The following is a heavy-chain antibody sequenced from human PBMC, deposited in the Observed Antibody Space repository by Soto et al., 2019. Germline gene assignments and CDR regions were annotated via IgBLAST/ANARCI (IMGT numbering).Heavy chain of an antibody. J-gene: IGHJ4*02. V-gene: IGHV3-23*01. CDR1: GFTFSSYA. CDR3: AKGPQHPYCTNGVGYVDY. D-gene: IGHD2-8*01. CDR2: ISGSGGST. Sequence: EVQLLESGGGLVQPGGSLRLSCAASGFTFSSYAMSWVRQAPGKGLEWVSAISGSGGSTYYADSVKGRFTISRDNSKNTLYLQMNSLRAEDTAVYYCAKGPQHPYCTNGVGYVDYWGQGTLVTVSS.